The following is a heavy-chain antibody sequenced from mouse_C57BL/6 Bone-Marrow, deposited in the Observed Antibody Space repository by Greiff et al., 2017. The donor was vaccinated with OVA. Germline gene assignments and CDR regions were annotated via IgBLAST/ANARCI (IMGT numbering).Heavy chain of an antibody. CDR2: IDPENGDT. CDR1: GFNIKDDY. V-gene: IGHV14-4*01. D-gene: IGHD3-2*02. J-gene: IGHJ3*01. CDR3: TTPFRPAWFAY. Sequence: EVQLQQPGAELVRPGASVKLSCTASGFNIKDDYMHWVKQRPEQGLEWIGWIDPENGDTEYASKFHGKATITADTSSNTAYLQLSSLTSEDTAVYYCTTPFRPAWFAYWGQGTLVTVSA.